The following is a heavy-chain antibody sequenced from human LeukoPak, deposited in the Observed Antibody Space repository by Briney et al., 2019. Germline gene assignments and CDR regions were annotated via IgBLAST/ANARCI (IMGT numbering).Heavy chain of an antibody. CDR2: IYYRGST. V-gene: IGHV4-59*08. J-gene: IGHJ4*02. CDR1: GVSISSYY. CDR3: ARPPGYSSGWYGGYFDY. Sequence: PSETLSLTCSVSGVSISSYYWSWIRQPPGKGLEWIGYIYYRGSTNYNPSLKSRVTISLDTSMNQFSLKLTSVTAADTAVYYCARPPGYSSGWYGGYFDYWGQGTLVTVSS. D-gene: IGHD6-19*01.